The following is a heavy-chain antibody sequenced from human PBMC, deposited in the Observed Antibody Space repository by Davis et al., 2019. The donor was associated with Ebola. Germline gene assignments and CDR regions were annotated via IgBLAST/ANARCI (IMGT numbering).Heavy chain of an antibody. V-gene: IGHV4-61*01. CDR1: GGSVSSGSYY. CDR2: IYYRGST. D-gene: IGHD3-16*01. Sequence: SETLSLTCTVSGGSVSSGSYYWSWIRQPPGKGLEWIGYIYYRGSTNYNPSLKSRVTISVDTSKNQFSLKLSSVTAADTAVYYCARDWGTWFDPWGQGTLVTVSS. J-gene: IGHJ5*02. CDR3: ARDWGTWFDP.